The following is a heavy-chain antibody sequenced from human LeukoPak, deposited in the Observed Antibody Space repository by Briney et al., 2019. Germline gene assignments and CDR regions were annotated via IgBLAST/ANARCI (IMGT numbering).Heavy chain of an antibody. Sequence: AAVKVSCKVSAYTLTELSMQWVRQAPGKGLEWMGVFDPEDGETVYAQKCQGRLTMTEDTSTDTAYMELSSLRAEDTAVYYCANVIMIVVAEGAFDIWGQGTMVTVSS. CDR2: FDPEDGET. J-gene: IGHJ3*02. CDR1: AYTLTELS. V-gene: IGHV1-24*01. CDR3: ANVIMIVVAEGAFDI. D-gene: IGHD3-22*01.